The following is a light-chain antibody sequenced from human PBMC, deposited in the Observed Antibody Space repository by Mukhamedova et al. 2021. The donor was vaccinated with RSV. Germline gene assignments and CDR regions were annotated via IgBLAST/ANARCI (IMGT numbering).Light chain of an antibody. Sequence: GDRVTITCQASQDISNYLNWYQQKAGKAPKLLIYDASNLETGVPSRFSGSGSGTDFTFTISSLQPEDVATYYCQQYKNLRTFGHG. CDR3: QQYKNLRT. CDR2: DAS. CDR1: QDISNY. J-gene: IGKJ1*01. V-gene: IGKV1-33*01.